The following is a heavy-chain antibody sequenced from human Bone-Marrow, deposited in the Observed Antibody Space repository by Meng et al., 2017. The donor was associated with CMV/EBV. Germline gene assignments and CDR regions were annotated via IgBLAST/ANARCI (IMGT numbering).Heavy chain of an antibody. CDR3: AKSAVGGNYYYYGMDV. CDR2: IRYDGSNK. CDR1: GFTFSSYG. Sequence: GESLKISCAASGFTFSSYGMHWVRQAPGKGLEWVAFIRYDGSNKYYADSVKGRFTISRDNSKNTLYLQMNSLRAEDTAVYYCAKSAVGGNYYYYGMDVWGQGTTVTVSS. J-gene: IGHJ6*02. V-gene: IGHV3-30*02. D-gene: IGHD1-26*01.